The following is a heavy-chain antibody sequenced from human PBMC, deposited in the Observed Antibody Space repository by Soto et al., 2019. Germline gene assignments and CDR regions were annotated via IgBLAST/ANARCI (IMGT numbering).Heavy chain of an antibody. Sequence: SETLSLTCTVSGGCMSSSSYYWGWIRQPPGKGLEWIGSIYYSGSTYYNPSLKSRVTISVDTSKNQFSLKLSSVTAADTAVYYCARHAGFRYDYGWFDPWGQGTLVTVSS. CDR2: IYYSGST. CDR1: GGCMSSSSYY. D-gene: IGHD5-12*01. CDR3: ARHAGFRYDYGWFDP. V-gene: IGHV4-39*01. J-gene: IGHJ5*02.